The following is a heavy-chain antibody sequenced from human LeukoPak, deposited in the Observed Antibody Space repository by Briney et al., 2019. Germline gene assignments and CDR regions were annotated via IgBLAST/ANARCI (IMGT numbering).Heavy chain of an antibody. CDR1: GGTFSNYA. V-gene: IGHV1-69*01. CDR2: ITPLFGTA. CDR3: ASNAPRTGDFNY. J-gene: IGHJ4*02. D-gene: IGHD7-27*01. Sequence: SVKVSCKASGGTFSNYAINWVRQAPGQGLEWMGGITPLFGTAKYAQKFQGRVTIIADESTSTAYMELSSLRSEDTAVYYCASNAPRTGDFNYWGQGALVTVSS.